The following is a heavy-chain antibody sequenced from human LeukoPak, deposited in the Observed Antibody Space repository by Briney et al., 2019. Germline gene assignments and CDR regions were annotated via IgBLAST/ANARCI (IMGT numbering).Heavy chain of an antibody. D-gene: IGHD3-22*01. CDR1: GYTFTGYY. J-gene: IGHJ5*02. CDR3: ARVSPATYYYDSSGYKNWFDP. Sequence: ASVKVSCKASGYTFTGYYMHWVRQAPGQGLEWMGRINPNSGGTNYAQKFQGRVTMTRDTSISTAYMELSRLRSDDTAVYYCARVSPATYYYDSSGYKNWFDPWGQGTLVTVSS. CDR2: INPNSGGT. V-gene: IGHV1-2*06.